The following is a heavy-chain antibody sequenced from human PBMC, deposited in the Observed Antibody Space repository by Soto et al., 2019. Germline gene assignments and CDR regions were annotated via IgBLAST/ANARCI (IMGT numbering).Heavy chain of an antibody. D-gene: IGHD3-22*01. J-gene: IGHJ6*02. CDR2: INPNSGGT. CDR3: ARGSSGYNYYYGMDV. V-gene: IGHV1-2*02. Sequence: ASVKVSCKASGYTFTGYYMHWVRQAPGQGLEWMGWINPNSGGTNYAQKFQGRVTMTRDTSISTTYMELSRLRSDYTAVYYCARGSSGYNYYYGMDVWGQGTTVTVSS. CDR1: GYTFTGYY.